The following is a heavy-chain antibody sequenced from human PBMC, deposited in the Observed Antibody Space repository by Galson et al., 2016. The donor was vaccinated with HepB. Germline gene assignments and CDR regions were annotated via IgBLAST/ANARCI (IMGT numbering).Heavy chain of an antibody. CDR3: ARDLGTQHLDY. CDR1: AFTFSNFG. Sequence: SLRLSCAASAFTFSNFGMHWVRQAPGKGLQWVAVIWYNGGQKYYADFAKGRFTISRDNSENTLYLQMNNLRAEDTAVYYCARDLGTQHLDYWGQGTLVTVSS. D-gene: IGHD5-18*01. V-gene: IGHV3-33*01. CDR2: IWYNGGQK. J-gene: IGHJ4*02.